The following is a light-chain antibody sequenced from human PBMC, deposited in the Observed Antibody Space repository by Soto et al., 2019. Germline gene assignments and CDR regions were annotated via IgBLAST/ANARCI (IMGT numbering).Light chain of an antibody. CDR3: CSYAGSSTLYV. Sequence: SDLPQPASVSGFPGQSITISCTGTSSDVGSYNLVSWYQQHPGKAPKLMIYEVSKRPSGVSNRFSGSKSGNTASLTISGLQAEDEADYYCCSYAGSSTLYVFGTGTKVTVL. V-gene: IGLV2-23*02. CDR1: SSDVGSYNL. J-gene: IGLJ1*01. CDR2: EVS.